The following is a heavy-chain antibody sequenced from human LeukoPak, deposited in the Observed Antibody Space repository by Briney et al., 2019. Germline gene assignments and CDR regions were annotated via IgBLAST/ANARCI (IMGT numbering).Heavy chain of an antibody. CDR2: IYTSGST. Sequence: PSEALSLTCTVSGGSISSYYWSWIRQPAGKGLEWIGRIYTSGSTNYNPYLKSRVTMSIDTSKNQFSLKLSSVTAADTAVYYCARSGRRGLLGTTVTSMRWFDPWGQGTLVTVSS. V-gene: IGHV4-4*07. D-gene: IGHD4-17*01. CDR3: ARSGRRGLLGTTVTSMRWFDP. J-gene: IGHJ5*02. CDR1: GGSISSYY.